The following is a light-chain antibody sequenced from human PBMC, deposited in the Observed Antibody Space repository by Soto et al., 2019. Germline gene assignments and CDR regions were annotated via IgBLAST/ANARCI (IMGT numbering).Light chain of an antibody. CDR2: GAS. CDR1: QGVSTNY. J-gene: IGKJ2*01. CDR3: HQYGHSPYT. Sequence: DIVLTQSPGTLSLSPGDRATLSCRASQGVSTNYVAWYQHKPGQSPRLLIYGASSMAAGIPDRFSGSGSGTDFTLTISRVEPEDFAVFYCHQYGHSPYTFGQGTKLEIK. V-gene: IGKV3-20*01.